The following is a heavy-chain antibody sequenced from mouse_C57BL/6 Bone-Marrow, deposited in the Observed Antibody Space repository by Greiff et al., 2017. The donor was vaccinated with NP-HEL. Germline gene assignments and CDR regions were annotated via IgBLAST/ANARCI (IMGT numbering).Heavy chain of an antibody. J-gene: IGHJ3*01. CDR2: ISSGGSYT. V-gene: IGHV5-6*01. CDR1: GFTFSSYG. Sequence: DVQLVESGGDLVKPGGSLKLSCAASGFTFSSYGMSWVRQTPDKRLEWVATISSGGSYTYYPDSVKGRFTISRDNAKNTLYLQMSSLKSEDTAMYYCARRVSGAWFAYWGQGTLVTVSA. D-gene: IGHD4-1*01. CDR3: ARRVSGAWFAY.